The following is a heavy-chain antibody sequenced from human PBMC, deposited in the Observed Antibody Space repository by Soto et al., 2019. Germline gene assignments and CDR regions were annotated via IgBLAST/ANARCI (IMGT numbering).Heavy chain of an antibody. CDR1: GGTFSSYA. CDR2: IIPIFGTA. Sequence: SVKVSFKASGGTFSSYAISWVRQAPGQGLEWMGGIIPIFGTANYAQKFQGRVTITADESTSTAYMELSSLRSEDRAVYYCARVDYGDEEGYYYYSGMDFWGKGTTVTVS. CDR3: ARVDYGDEEGYYYYSGMDF. D-gene: IGHD4-17*01. V-gene: IGHV1-69*13. J-gene: IGHJ6*04.